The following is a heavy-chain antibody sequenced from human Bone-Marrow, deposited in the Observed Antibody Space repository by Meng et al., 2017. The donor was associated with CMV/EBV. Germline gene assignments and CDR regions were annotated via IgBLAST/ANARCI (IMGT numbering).Heavy chain of an antibody. J-gene: IGHJ4*02. D-gene: IGHD4-17*01. CDR3: TTDWTTVTMYYFDY. CDR2: IKSKTDGGTT. CDR1: GFTFSNAW. V-gene: IGHV3-15*01. Sequence: SGFTFSNAWMSWVRQAPGKGLEWVGRIKSKTDGGTTDYAAPVKGRFTISRDDSKNTLYLQMNSLKTEDTAVYYCTTDWTTVTMYYFDYWGQGTLVTVSS.